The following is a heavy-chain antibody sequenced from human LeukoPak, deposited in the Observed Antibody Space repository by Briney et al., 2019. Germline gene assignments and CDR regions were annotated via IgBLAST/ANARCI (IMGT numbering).Heavy chain of an antibody. Sequence: GGSLRLPCAASGFTFSSYAMSWVRQAPGKGLEWVSGISGSGGSTYYADSVKGRFTISRDNSKNTLYLQMNSLRAEDTAVYYCAKDYYDSSGYSLHFDYWGQGTLVTVSS. J-gene: IGHJ4*02. D-gene: IGHD3-22*01. CDR1: GFTFSSYA. CDR3: AKDYYDSSGYSLHFDY. CDR2: ISGSGGST. V-gene: IGHV3-23*01.